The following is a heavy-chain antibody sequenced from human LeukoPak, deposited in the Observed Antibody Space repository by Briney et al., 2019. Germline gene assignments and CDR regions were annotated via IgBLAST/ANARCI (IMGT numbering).Heavy chain of an antibody. CDR1: GGSISSYY. D-gene: IGHD6-19*01. CDR2: IYYSGST. CDR3: ARVFGQQWLVRVGEYYFDY. J-gene: IGHJ4*02. Sequence: SETLSLTCTVSGGSISSYYWSWIRQPPGKGLEWIGYIYYSGSTNYNPSLKSRVTISVDTFKNQFSLKLSSVTAADTAVYYCARVFGQQWLVRVGEYYFDYWGQGTLVTVSS. V-gene: IGHV4-59*01.